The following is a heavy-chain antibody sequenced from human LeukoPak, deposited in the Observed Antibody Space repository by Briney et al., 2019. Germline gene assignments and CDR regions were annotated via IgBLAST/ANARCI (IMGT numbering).Heavy chain of an antibody. V-gene: IGHV4-59*01. D-gene: IGHD1-26*01. CDR1: GXXXXXXH. CDR2: FSYSGST. CDR3: ARMYSGTSYYFDF. Sequence: SETLSLTCSVXGXXXXXXHXXXXXXPXAXXLXXMGYFSYSGSTRYNPSLKSRVTMSVDTSKNQFSLRLISVAAADTAVYYCARMYSGTSYYFDFWGQGTLATVSS. J-gene: IGHJ4*02.